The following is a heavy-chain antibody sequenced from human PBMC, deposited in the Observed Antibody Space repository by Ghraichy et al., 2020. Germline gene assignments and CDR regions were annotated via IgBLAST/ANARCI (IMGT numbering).Heavy chain of an antibody. CDR2: ISSSTRYI. CDR3: SRGGGAGTPVLYHMDV. Sequence: GESLNISCVASGLMFSPNTMNWVRQAPGKGLEWVSSISSSTRYIYYADSVKGRFTISRDNAQNSLYLQMNSLRVEDTAVYYCSRGGGAGTPVLYHMDVWGLGTTVTDSS. V-gene: IGHV3-21*01. D-gene: IGHD6-19*01. CDR1: GLMFSPNT. J-gene: IGHJ6*02.